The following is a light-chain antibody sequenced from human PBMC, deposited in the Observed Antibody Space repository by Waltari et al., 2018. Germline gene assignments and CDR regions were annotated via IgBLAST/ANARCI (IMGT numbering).Light chain of an antibody. CDR2: ATS. V-gene: IGKV1D-16*01. CDR3: QQYYTFPPT. J-gene: IGKJ4*01. CDR1: QGMNSW. Sequence: DIQVTQSPSSLSASVGDTVTITCRASQGMNSWLAWYQQKPGKAPRSLIYATSTLQGGTTSRFSGSGSGTDFTLTIDSLQPEDFATYYCQQYYTFPPTFGGGTKVEIK.